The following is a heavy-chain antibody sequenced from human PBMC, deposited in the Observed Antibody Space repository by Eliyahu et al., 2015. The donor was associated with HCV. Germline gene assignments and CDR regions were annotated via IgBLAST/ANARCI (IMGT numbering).Heavy chain of an antibody. D-gene: IGHD3-16*02. J-gene: IGHJ3*02. CDR2: VYDTEKT. Sequence: QLQESGPGLVXSSETLSLSCSVSXDSMNSGSNYWGWXRQXPGKGLEWIGGVYDTEKTYYKPALKSRVTISLHKSRNQFSLILKSVTAADTSVYYCARVVTPTNDAFDIWGQGTMVIVSS. CDR3: ARVVTPTNDAFDI. V-gene: IGHV4-39*01. CDR1: XDSMNSGSNY.